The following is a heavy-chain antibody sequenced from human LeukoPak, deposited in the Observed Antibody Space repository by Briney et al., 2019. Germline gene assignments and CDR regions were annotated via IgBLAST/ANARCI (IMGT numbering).Heavy chain of an antibody. CDR3: ARHRLGSGYYFLFDY. V-gene: IGHV4-34*01. CDR1: RGSFSGYY. J-gene: IGHJ4*02. D-gene: IGHD3-22*01. CDR2: IHHSGST. Sequence: SETLSLTCAVYRGSFSGYYWSWIRQPPGKGLEWIGEIHHSGSTNYNPSLKSRVTISVDTSKNQFSLKLSSVTAADTAVYYCARHRLGSGYYFLFDYWGQGVLVTVSS.